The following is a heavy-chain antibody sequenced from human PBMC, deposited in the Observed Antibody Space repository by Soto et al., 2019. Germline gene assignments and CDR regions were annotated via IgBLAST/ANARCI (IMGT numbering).Heavy chain of an antibody. Sequence: GGSLRLSCAASGFTFSSYEMNWVRQAPGKGLEWVSYISSSGSTIYYADSVKGRFTISRDNAKNSLYLQMHSLRAEDTAVYYCAGCSYSGYGMDVWGQGTTVTVSS. V-gene: IGHV3-48*03. CDR1: GFTFSSYE. CDR3: AGCSYSGYGMDV. J-gene: IGHJ6*02. CDR2: ISSSGSTI. D-gene: IGHD5-12*01.